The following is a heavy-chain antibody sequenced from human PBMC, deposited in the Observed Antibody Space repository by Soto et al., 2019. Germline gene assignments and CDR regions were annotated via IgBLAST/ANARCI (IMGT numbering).Heavy chain of an antibody. CDR1: GGSISSYY. CDR3: ASSPGIAVAGTKYFQH. J-gene: IGHJ1*01. Sequence: SETLSLTCTVSGGSISSYYWSWIRQPPGKGLEWIGYIYYSGSTNYNPSLKSRVTISVYTSKNQFSLKLSSVTAADTAVYYCASSPGIAVAGTKYFQHWGQGTLVTVSS. D-gene: IGHD6-19*01. CDR2: IYYSGST. V-gene: IGHV4-59*01.